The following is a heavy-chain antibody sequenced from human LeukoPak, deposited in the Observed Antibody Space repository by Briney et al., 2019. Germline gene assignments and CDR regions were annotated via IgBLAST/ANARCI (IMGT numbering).Heavy chain of an antibody. D-gene: IGHD6-13*01. CDR1: GFTFSSYE. Sequence: GGSLRLSCAASGFTFSSYEMNWVRQAPGKGLEWVSYISSSGSTIYYADSVKGRFTISRDNAKNSLYLQMNSLRAEDTAVYYCARERRIAAAGLYYFDYWGQGTLVTVSS. J-gene: IGHJ4*02. V-gene: IGHV3-48*03. CDR2: ISSSGSTI. CDR3: ARERRIAAAGLYYFDY.